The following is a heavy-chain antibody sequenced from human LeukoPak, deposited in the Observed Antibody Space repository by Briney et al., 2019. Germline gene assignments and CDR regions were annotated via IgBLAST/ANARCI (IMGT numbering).Heavy chain of an antibody. CDR2: INHSGST. D-gene: IGHD3-22*01. J-gene: IGHJ4*02. Sequence: SETLSLTCAVYGGSFSGYYWSWIRQPPGKGLEWIGEINHSGSTNYNPSLKSRVTISVDTSKNQFSLNLTSVTAADTAVYYCARGMYYYDGSGDYWGQGTLVTVSS. CDR1: GGSFSGYY. V-gene: IGHV4-34*01. CDR3: ARGMYYYDGSGDY.